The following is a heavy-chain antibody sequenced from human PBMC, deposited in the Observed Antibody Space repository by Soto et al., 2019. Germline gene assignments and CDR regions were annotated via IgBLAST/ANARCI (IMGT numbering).Heavy chain of an antibody. CDR1: GFTFSNYT. V-gene: IGHV3-30*04. J-gene: IGHJ4*02. D-gene: IGHD3-10*01. CDR2: ISYDEIDK. Sequence: EGSLRLSCAASGFTFSNYTMHWVRQAPGKGLEWVALISYDEIDKYFADAVKGRFTISRDNSKNTLYLQMDSLRAEDTAVYYCAGRSGSSDYWGRGTLVTVSS. CDR3: AGRSGSSDY.